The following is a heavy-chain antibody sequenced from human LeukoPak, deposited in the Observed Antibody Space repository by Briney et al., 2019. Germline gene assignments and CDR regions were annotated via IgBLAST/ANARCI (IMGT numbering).Heavy chain of an antibody. J-gene: IGHJ4*02. V-gene: IGHV1-2*02. CDR2: IIPIFGSS. CDR1: GGTFNNYA. CDR3: ARGNRGFDY. Sequence: GASVKVSCKASGGTFNNYAINWVRQAPGQGLEWMGGIIPIFGSSNYAQKFQGRVTMTRDTSISTANMELSRLRFDDTAVYYCARGNRGFDYWGQGTLVTVSS.